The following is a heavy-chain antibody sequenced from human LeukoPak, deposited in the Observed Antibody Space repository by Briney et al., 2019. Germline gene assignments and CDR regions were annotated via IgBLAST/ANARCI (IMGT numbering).Heavy chain of an antibody. Sequence: GASVKVSCKASGYTFTSYGISWVRQAPGQGLEWMGWISAYNGNTNYAQKLQGRVTMTTDTSTSTAYMELRSLRSDDTAVYYCARGVDTAMVDYYYYYGMDVWGQGTTVTVS. J-gene: IGHJ6*02. CDR3: ARGVDTAMVDYYYYYGMDV. V-gene: IGHV1-18*01. CDR2: ISAYNGNT. D-gene: IGHD5-18*01. CDR1: GYTFTSYG.